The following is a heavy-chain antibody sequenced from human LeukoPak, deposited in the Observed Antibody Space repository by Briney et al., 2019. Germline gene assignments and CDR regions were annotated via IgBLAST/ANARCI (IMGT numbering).Heavy chain of an antibody. J-gene: IGHJ4*02. Sequence: GGSLRLSCAASGFTFSSYAMSWVRQAPGKGLEWVSAISGSGGSTYYADSVKGRFTISRHNSKNTLYLQMNSLRAEDTAVYYCATTPRTLNYYDSGGRDYWGQGTLVTVSS. CDR3: ATTPRTLNYYDSGGRDY. CDR1: GFTFSSYA. D-gene: IGHD3-22*01. CDR2: ISGSGGST. V-gene: IGHV3-23*01.